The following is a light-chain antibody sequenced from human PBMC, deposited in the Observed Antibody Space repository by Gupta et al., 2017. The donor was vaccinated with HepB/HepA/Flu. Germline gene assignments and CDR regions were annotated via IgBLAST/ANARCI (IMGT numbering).Light chain of an antibody. V-gene: IGKV3-20*01. CDR2: SSS. CDR1: QSVSSTY. J-gene: IGKJ2*02. CDR3: HHTSSSPCT. Sequence: EIVLTQSPGTLSLSPGERATLSCRAGQSVSSTYLAWYQQKPGQAPRLVIYSSSSRATGIPDRFSGSGSGTEFTLTISRREPEDFAVYYCHHTSSSPCTFGQGTKLDIK.